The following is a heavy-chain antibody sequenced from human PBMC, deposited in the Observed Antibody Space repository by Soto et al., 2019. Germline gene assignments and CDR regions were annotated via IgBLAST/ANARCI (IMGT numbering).Heavy chain of an antibody. CDR3: ASEDYGDYGGYFDY. Sequence: QLQLQESGSGLVKPSQTLSLTCTVSGGSIRTGGYSWSWIRQPPGKGLEWIGNTYHSGNPYYNPSLKSRVTIAVDGSKNQFSLKVSAVTAADTAVYYCASEDYGDYGGYFDYWGQGSLVTVSS. V-gene: IGHV4-30-2*01. CDR2: TYHSGNP. J-gene: IGHJ4*02. D-gene: IGHD4-17*01. CDR1: GGSIRTGGYS.